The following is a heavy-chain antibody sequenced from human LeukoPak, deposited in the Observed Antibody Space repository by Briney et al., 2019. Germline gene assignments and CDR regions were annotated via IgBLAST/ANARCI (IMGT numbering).Heavy chain of an antibody. CDR1: GGTFSSYT. D-gene: IGHD1-26*01. J-gene: IGHJ3*02. CDR2: IIPILGIA. V-gene: IGHV1-69*04. Sequence: SVKVSCKASGGTFSSYTISWVRQAAGQGLEWMGRIIPILGIANYAQKFQGRVTITADKSTSTAYMELSSLRSEDTAVYYCARENGGSYPGAFDIWGQGTMVTVSS. CDR3: ARENGGSYPGAFDI.